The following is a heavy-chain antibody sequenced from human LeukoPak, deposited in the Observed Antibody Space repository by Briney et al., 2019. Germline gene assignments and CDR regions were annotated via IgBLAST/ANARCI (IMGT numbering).Heavy chain of an antibody. CDR1: GYTFTGYY. CDR2: NNPNSGDT. J-gene: IGHJ6*04. V-gene: IGHV1-2*02. CDR3: AREQFVSDQYQLLLGDLDV. Sequence: ASVKVSCKASGYTFTGYYMHWVRQAPGQGLEWMGWNNPNSGDTNYAQKFQDRVTMTRDTSISTAYMELTRLRSDDTAVYYCAREQFVSDQYQLLLGDLDVWGKGTTVTVSS. D-gene: IGHD2-2*01.